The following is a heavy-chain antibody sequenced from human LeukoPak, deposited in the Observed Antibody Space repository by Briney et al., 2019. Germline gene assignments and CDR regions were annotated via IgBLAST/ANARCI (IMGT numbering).Heavy chain of an antibody. CDR3: AREYSSSSGRVFDC. D-gene: IGHD6-6*01. CDR2: IYTSGST. CDR1: GGSFSGYY. Sequence: PSETLSLTCAVYGGSFSGYYWSWIRQPAGKGLEWIGRIYTSGSTNYNPSLKSRVTMSVDTSKNQFSLTLNSVTAADTAVYYCAREYSSSSGRVFDCWGQGTLVTVSS. J-gene: IGHJ4*02. V-gene: IGHV4-59*10.